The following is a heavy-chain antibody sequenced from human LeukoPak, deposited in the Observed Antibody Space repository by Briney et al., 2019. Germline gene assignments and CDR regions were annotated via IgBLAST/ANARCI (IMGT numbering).Heavy chain of an antibody. D-gene: IGHD6-19*01. CDR2: ISYDGSNK. CDR1: GFTFSDSA. J-gene: IGHJ4*02. Sequence: GGSLRLSCAASGFTFSDSAMHWVRQAPGKGLEWVAVISYDGSNKYYADSVKGRFTISRDNSKNTLYLQMNSLRAEDTAVYYCARDRPLIAVAGTFDYWGQGTLVTVSS. V-gene: IGHV3-30-3*01. CDR3: ARDRPLIAVAGTFDY.